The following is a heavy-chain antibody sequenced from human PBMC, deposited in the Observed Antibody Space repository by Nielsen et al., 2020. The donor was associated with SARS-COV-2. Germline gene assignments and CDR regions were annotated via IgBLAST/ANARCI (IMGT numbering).Heavy chain of an antibody. J-gene: IGHJ4*02. CDR1: GGSMSDDY. D-gene: IGHD2-15*01. V-gene: IGHV4-59*01. CDR2: IYDSGRT. CDR3: ARTRSIRTRDLFYY. Sequence: SETLSLSCTVSGGSMSDDYLSWIRQSPRKGLEWIGYIYDSGRTTYNPSLQRRVTISLGTSKNQFSLRLTSVIAADTAVYYCARTRSIRTRDLFYYWGPGNLVTVSS.